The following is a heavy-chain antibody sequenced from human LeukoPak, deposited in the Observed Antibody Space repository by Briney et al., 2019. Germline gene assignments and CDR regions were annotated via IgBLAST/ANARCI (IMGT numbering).Heavy chain of an antibody. CDR3: ARENGDYDY. CDR1: GGSISSGSYD. V-gene: IGHV4-61*09. Sequence: SETLSLTCTVSGGSISSGSYDWYWIRQPAGKGLEWIGHLYTSGRMSYNPSLKSRVTISVDTSKNQFSLKLTSVTAADTAVYYCARENGDYDYWGQGTLVTVSS. D-gene: IGHD4-17*01. CDR2: LYTSGRM. J-gene: IGHJ4*02.